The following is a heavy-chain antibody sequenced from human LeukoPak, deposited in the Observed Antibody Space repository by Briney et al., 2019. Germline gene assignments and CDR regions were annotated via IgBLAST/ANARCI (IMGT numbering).Heavy chain of an antibody. J-gene: IGHJ4*02. Sequence: SETLSLTCTVSGGSISNSRYYWGWIRQPPGKGLEWFGSMFYSGTTYYNPSLKSRVTISVDTSRNQFSLKLSSVTAADTAVYYCARHTEQWLGGAFDYWGQGTLVTVSS. CDR3: ARHTEQWLGGAFDY. V-gene: IGHV4-39*01. D-gene: IGHD6-19*01. CDR1: GGSISNSRYY. CDR2: MFYSGTT.